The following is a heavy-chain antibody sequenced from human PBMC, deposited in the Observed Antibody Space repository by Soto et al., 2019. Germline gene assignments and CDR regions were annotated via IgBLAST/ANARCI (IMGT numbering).Heavy chain of an antibody. J-gene: IGHJ4*02. CDR3: ARAVAGTVFDY. D-gene: IGHD6-19*01. CDR1: GFTFSSYS. CDR2: ISSSGSTI. Sequence: EVQLVESGGGLVQPGTSLRLSCAASGFTFSSYSMSWIRQTPGKGLEWLSYISSSGSTIYYRDSVMGRFTMSRDNANDSLYLQMNSLRDDDTAVYYCARAVAGTVFDYWGQGALVTVSS. V-gene: IGHV3-48*02.